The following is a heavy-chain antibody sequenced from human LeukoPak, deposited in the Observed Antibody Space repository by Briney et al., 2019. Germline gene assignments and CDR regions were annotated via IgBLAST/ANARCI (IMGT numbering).Heavy chain of an antibody. J-gene: IGHJ4*02. D-gene: IGHD6-13*01. Sequence: SETLSLTCAVYGGSISSSSYYWGWIRQPPGKGLEWIGSIYYSGSTYYNPSLKSRVTISVDTSKNQFSLKLSSVTAADTAVYYCARYAAAAGTDYFDYWGQGTLVTVSS. V-gene: IGHV4-39*07. CDR3: ARYAAAAGTDYFDY. CDR2: IYYSGST. CDR1: GGSISSSSYY.